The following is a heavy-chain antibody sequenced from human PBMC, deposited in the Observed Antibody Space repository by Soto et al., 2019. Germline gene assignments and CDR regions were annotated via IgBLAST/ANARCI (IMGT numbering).Heavy chain of an antibody. CDR1: GYSISSGYY. CDR3: ARDGYYGSGSYYAHPDYYYGMHV. J-gene: IGHJ6*02. D-gene: IGHD3-10*01. CDR2: IYHSGST. V-gene: IGHV4-38-2*02. Sequence: PSDTLSLTCAVSGYSISSGYYWGWIRQPPGKGLEWIGSIYHSGSTYYNPSLKSRVTISVDTSKNQFSLKLSSVTAADTAVYYCARDGYYGSGSYYAHPDYYYGMHVWGQGATLTVS.